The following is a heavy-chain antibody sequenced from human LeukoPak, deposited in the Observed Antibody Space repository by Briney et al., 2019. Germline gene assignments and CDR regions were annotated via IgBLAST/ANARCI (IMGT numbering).Heavy chain of an antibody. Sequence: GASVKVSCKASGYTFTGYYMHWVRQAPGQGLERMGWVNPNSGGTNYARKFQGSVTMTRDTSITTAYMELRRLRSDDTAVYYCARGDCSGGSCFSSKLGAFDIWGQGTMVTVSS. J-gene: IGHJ3*02. CDR3: ARGDCSGGSCFSSKLGAFDI. CDR1: GYTFTGYY. D-gene: IGHD2-15*01. CDR2: VNPNSGGT. V-gene: IGHV1-2*02.